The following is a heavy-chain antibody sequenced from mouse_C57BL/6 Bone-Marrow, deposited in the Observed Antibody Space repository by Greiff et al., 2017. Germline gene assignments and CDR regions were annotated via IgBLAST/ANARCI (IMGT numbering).Heavy chain of an antibody. Sequence: QVQLQQSGAELVRPGASVKLSCKASGYTFTDYYIHWVKQRPGQGLEWIARIYPGSGNTYYNEKFKGKATLTAEKSSITAYMQLSSLTSEDSAVYGCARRYGRRHCYFDVWGTGTTVTVSS. CDR2: IYPGSGNT. CDR1: GYTFTDYY. CDR3: ARRYGRRHCYFDV. D-gene: IGHD2-14*01. J-gene: IGHJ1*03. V-gene: IGHV1-76*01.